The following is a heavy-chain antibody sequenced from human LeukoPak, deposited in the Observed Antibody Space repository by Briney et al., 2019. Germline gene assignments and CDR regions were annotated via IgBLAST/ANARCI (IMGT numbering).Heavy chain of an antibody. Sequence: GGSLRLSCAASGFIFDDYAIHWVRQAPGKGLEWVSGISWNSGSIGYADSVKGRFTISRDNAKNSLYLQMNSLRDEDTAVYYRARAQIDYWGQGTLVTVSS. CDR1: GFIFDDYA. CDR3: ARAQIDY. CDR2: ISWNSGSI. V-gene: IGHV3-9*01. J-gene: IGHJ4*02.